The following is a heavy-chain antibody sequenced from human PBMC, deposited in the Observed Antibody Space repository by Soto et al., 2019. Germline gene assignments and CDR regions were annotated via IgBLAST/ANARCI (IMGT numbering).Heavy chain of an antibody. Sequence: ASVKVSCKASGYTFTSYYMHWVRQAPGQGLEWMGIINPSGGSTSYAQKFQGRVTMTRDTSTSTVYMELSSLRSEDTAVYYCARDPYSNYIEYYYYGMDVWGKGTTVTVSS. D-gene: IGHD4-4*01. J-gene: IGHJ6*04. V-gene: IGHV1-46*01. CDR1: GYTFTSYY. CDR2: INPSGGST. CDR3: ARDPYSNYIEYYYYGMDV.